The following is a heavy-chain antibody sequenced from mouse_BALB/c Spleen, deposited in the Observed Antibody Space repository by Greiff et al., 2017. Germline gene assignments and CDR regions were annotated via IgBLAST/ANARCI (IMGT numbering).Heavy chain of an antibody. CDR1: GYSITSDYA. CDR2: ISYSGST. Sequence: DVKLQESGPGLVKPSQSLSLTCTVTGYSITSDYAWNWIRQFPGNKLEWMGYISYSGSTSYNPSLKSRISITRDTSKNQFFLQLNSVTTEDTATYYCARRRDYRYDYFDVWGAGTTVTVSS. J-gene: IGHJ1*01. D-gene: IGHD2-14*01. V-gene: IGHV3-2*02. CDR3: ARRRDYRYDYFDV.